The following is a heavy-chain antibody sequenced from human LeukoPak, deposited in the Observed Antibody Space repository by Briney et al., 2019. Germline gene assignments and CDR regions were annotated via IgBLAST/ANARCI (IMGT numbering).Heavy chain of an antibody. CDR1: GFTFTDAW. CDR3: VRDWAYEPDY. D-gene: IGHD5-24*01. CDR2: ITSNTNGGTT. Sequence: GGSLRLSCAASGFTFTDAWMSWVRQTPGKGLEWVGRITSNTNGGTTDYAAPVKGRFTISRDDSKNTLYLQMNSLKAEDTAVYYCVRDWAYEPDYWGQGTLVTVSS. V-gene: IGHV3-15*01. J-gene: IGHJ4*02.